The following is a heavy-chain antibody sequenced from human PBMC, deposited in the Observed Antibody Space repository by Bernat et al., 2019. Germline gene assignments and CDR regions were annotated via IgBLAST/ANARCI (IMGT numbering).Heavy chain of an antibody. CDR2: IYYSGST. Sequence: QVQLQESGPGLVKPSQTLSLTCPVSGGSISSGGYYWSWIRQHPGKGLEWIGYIYYSGSTYYNPSLKSRVTISVDTSKNQFSLKLSSVTAADTAVYYCARVSAFLYYYDSSVSGGWFGAWGQGTLVTVS. V-gene: IGHV4-31*03. J-gene: IGHJ5*02. CDR3: ARVSAFLYYYDSSVSGGWFGA. CDR1: GGSISSGGYY. D-gene: IGHD3-22*01.